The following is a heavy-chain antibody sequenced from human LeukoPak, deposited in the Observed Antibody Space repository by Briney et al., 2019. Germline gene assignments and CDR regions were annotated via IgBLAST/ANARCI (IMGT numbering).Heavy chain of an antibody. J-gene: IGHJ4*02. CDR1: GYTFTSYH. V-gene: IGHV1-46*01. CDR2: MNPSGGTT. Sequence: GASVKVSCKASGYTFTSYHIHWVRQAPGQGLEWMGIMNPSGGTTSYAQKFRGRVIMTGDTSTTTVYMEMSNLSSEDTAMYYCAKSRTTSSASSDYWGQGTLVTVSS. CDR3: AKSRTTSSASSDY. D-gene: IGHD6-19*01.